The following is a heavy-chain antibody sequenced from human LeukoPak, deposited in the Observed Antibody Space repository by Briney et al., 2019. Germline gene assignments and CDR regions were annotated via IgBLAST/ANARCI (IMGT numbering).Heavy chain of an antibody. Sequence: SETLSLTCAVYGGSFSGYYWSWIRQPPGKGLEWIGYIYYSGSTNYNPSLKSRVTISVDTSKNQFSLKLSSVTAADTAVYYCARDKRTQDAFDIWGQGTMVTVSS. J-gene: IGHJ3*02. CDR1: GGSFSGYY. CDR2: IYYSGST. V-gene: IGHV4-59*01. CDR3: ARDKRTQDAFDI.